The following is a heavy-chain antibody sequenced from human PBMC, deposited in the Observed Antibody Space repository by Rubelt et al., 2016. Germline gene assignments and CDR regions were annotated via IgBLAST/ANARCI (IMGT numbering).Heavy chain of an antibody. CDR2: IYYSGST. CDR1: GGSISSSSYY. V-gene: IGHV4-39*07. D-gene: IGHD2-21*02. Sequence: QLQLQESGPGLVKPSETLSLTCTVSGGSISSSSYYWGWIRQPPGKGLEWIGSIYYSGSTYYNPSLKSRVTISVDTSKKQFALKLSSVTAADTAVYYCAIYRGVVVTASYYFDYWGQGTLVTVSS. CDR3: AIYRGVVVTASYYFDY. J-gene: IGHJ4*02.